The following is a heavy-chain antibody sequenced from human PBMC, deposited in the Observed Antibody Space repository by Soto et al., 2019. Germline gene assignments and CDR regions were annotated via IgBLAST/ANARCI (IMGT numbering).Heavy chain of an antibody. J-gene: IGHJ6*03. D-gene: IGHD5-12*01. V-gene: IGHV4-34*01. CDR3: ARTYSGYDYGYYYYYMDV. CDR1: GGSFSGYY. Sequence: PSETLSLTCAVYGGSFSGYYWSWIRQPPGKGLEWIGEINHSGSTNYNPSLKSRVTISVDTSKNQFSLKLSSVTAADTAVYYCARTYSGYDYGYYYYYMDVWGKGTTVTV. CDR2: INHSGST.